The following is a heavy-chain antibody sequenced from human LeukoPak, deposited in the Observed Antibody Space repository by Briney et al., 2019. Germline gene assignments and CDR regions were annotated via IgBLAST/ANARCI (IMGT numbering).Heavy chain of an antibody. CDR1: GGSISSSSYY. CDR2: TYYSGST. V-gene: IGHV4-39*01. Sequence: PSETLSLTCTVSGGSISSSSYYWGWIRQPPGKGLEWIGSTYYSGSTYYNPSLKGRVTISVDTSKNQSSLKLSSVTAADTAVYYCARLVRGLGSGWYRGAFDIWGQGTMVTVSS. J-gene: IGHJ3*02. CDR3: ARLVRGLGSGWYRGAFDI. D-gene: IGHD6-19*01.